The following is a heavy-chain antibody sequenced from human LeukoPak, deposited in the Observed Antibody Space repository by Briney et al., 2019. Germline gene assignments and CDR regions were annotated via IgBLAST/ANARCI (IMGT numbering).Heavy chain of an antibody. J-gene: IGHJ4*02. CDR3: AREETYYDILTGYYTAPLFDY. CDR1: GFTFSSYS. Sequence: GGSLRLSCAASGFTFSSYSMNWVRQAPGKGLEWVSYISSSSSTIYYADSVKGRFTISRDNAKNSLYLQMNSLRAEDTAVYYCAREETYYDILTGYYTAPLFDYWGQGTLVTVSS. D-gene: IGHD3-9*01. CDR2: ISSSSSTI. V-gene: IGHV3-48*04.